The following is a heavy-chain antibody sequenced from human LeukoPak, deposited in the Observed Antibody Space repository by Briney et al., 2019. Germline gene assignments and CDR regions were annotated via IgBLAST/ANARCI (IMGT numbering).Heavy chain of an antibody. CDR2: IIPILGIA. Sequence: ASVKVSCTASGGTFSSYAISWVRQAPGQGLEWMGRIIPILGIANYAQKFQGRVTITADKSTSTAYMELSSLRSADTAVYYCARDLKRWFDPWGQGTLVTVSS. V-gene: IGHV1-69*04. CDR1: GGTFSSYA. J-gene: IGHJ5*02. D-gene: IGHD1-1*01. CDR3: ARDLKRWFDP.